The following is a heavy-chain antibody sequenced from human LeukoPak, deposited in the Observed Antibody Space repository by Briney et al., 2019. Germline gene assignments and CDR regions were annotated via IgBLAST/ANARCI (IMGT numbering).Heavy chain of an antibody. V-gene: IGHV4-59*01. Sequence: SETLSLTCTVSGGSISSYYWSWIRQPPGKGLEWIGYIYYSGSTNYNPSLESRVTISVDTSKNQFSLKLSSVTAADTAVYYCARVEGGLRLGELSSWGQGTLVTVSS. CDR3: ARVEGGLRLGELSS. CDR1: GGSISSYY. J-gene: IGHJ4*02. CDR2: IYYSGST. D-gene: IGHD3-16*02.